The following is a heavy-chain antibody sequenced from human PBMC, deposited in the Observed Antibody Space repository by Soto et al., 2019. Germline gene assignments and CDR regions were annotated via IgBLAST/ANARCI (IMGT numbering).Heavy chain of an antibody. CDR3: AKAYFVWSSEQPYYFDY. CDR1: GFTFSNYA. CDR2: ISGSGGRS. J-gene: IGHJ4*02. Sequence: VQLLDSGGGLVQPGRSLRLSCAASGFTFSNYAMTWVRQGPGKGLEWVSGISGSGGRSYYADSVKGRFTISRDNSKSTLYLQMNSLRAEDTAVYYCAKAYFVWSSEQPYYFDYWGQGTLVTVSS. D-gene: IGHD3-16*01. V-gene: IGHV3-23*01.